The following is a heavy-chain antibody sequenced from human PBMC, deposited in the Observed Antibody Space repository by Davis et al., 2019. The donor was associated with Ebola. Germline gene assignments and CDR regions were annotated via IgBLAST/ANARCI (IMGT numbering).Heavy chain of an antibody. J-gene: IGHJ6*02. D-gene: IGHD2-15*01. CDR2: ISSSGSTI. V-gene: IGHV3-48*03. CDR3: ASPNCSGGSCPGYYYYYGMDV. Sequence: PGGSLRPSCAASGFTFSSYEMNWVRQAPGKGLEWVSYISSSGSTIYYADSVKGRFTISRDNAKNSLYLQMNSLRAEDTAVYYCASPNCSGGSCPGYYYYYGMDVWGQGTTVTVSS. CDR1: GFTFSSYE.